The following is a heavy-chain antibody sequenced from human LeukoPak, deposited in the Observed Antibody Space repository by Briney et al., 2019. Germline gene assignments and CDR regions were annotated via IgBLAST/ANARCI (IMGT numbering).Heavy chain of an antibody. CDR2: IYYSGST. CDR1: GGSISSDY. J-gene: IGHJ4*02. V-gene: IGHV4-59*08. CDR3: ARQGLRYFVQLDY. Sequence: SETLSLTCTVSGGSISSDYWSWIRQPPGKGLEWIGYIYYSGSTNYNPSLESRVTISVDTSKNQFSLRLSSVTAADTAVYYCARQGLRYFVQLDYWGQGTLVTVSS. D-gene: IGHD3-9*01.